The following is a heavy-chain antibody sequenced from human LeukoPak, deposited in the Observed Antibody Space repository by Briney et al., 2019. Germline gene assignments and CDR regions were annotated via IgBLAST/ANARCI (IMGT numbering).Heavy chain of an antibody. CDR2: IYHSGST. CDR1: GGSISSGGYS. J-gene: IGHJ3*02. V-gene: IGHV4-30-2*01. Sequence: PSETLSLTCAVSGGSISSGGYSWSWIRQPPGKGLEWIGYIYHSGSTYYNPSLKSRVTISVDRSKNQFSLKLSSVTAADTAVYYCARAWLWSPGEDYGSVAFDIWGQGTMVTVSS. CDR3: ARAWLWSPGEDYGSVAFDI. D-gene: IGHD3-10*01.